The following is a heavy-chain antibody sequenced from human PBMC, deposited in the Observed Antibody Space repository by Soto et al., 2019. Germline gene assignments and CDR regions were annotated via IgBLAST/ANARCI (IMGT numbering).Heavy chain of an antibody. V-gene: IGHV1-46*01. CDR1: AVTFTSYF. Sequence: EASVKVSCKAPAVTFTSYFMHWVRQAPGHGLEWIGVINPNGGSTKFAQTFQGRVTMTGDTSTSTVYMELRSLRSEDTAIYYCARVEDYFDSTGYAHWGLGTLVTVS. CDR3: ARVEDYFDSTGYAH. CDR2: INPNGGST. J-gene: IGHJ4*02. D-gene: IGHD3-22*01.